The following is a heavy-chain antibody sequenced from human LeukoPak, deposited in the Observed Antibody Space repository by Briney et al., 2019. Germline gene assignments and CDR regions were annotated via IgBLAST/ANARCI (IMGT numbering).Heavy chain of an antibody. CDR1: GFTFDNYG. V-gene: IGHV3-30*02. J-gene: IGHJ4*02. Sequence: PGGSLRLSCAASGFTFDNYGMHWVRQAPGKGLEWVAFIRSDGSIKYYADSVKGRFTISRDNAKNSLYLQMNSLRAEDTAVYYCARDLDGYYDILTGYPPFDYWGQGTLVTVSS. CDR2: IRSDGSIK. CDR3: ARDLDGYYDILTGYPPFDY. D-gene: IGHD3-9*01.